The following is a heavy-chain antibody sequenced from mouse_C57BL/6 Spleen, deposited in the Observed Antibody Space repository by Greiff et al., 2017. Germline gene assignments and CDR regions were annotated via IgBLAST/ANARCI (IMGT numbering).Heavy chain of an antibody. CDR1: GYTFTDYA. CDR3: ARRRRQGPYYFDY. D-gene: IGHD2-12*01. V-gene: IGHV1-67*01. Sequence: QVHVKQSGPELVRPGVSVKISCKGSGYTFTDYAMHWVKQSHAKSLEWIGVISTYYGDASYNQKFKDKDTMTVDKSSSTAYMQLSSLTSEDSAVYYCARRRRQGPYYFDYWGQGTTLTVSS. CDR2: ISTYYGDA. J-gene: IGHJ2*01.